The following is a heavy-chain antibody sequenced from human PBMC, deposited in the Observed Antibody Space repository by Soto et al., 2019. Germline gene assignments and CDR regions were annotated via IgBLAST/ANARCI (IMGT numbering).Heavy chain of an antibody. CDR1: GGSISSGGYS. D-gene: IGHD3-9*01. CDR3: ARGDYDILTGYQYYFDY. V-gene: IGHV4-30-2*01. Sequence: QLQLQESASGLVKPSQTLSLTCAVSGGSISSGGYSWSWIRQPPGKGLEWIGYIYHSGSTYYNPSLKILVTISVDRSKNQFSLKLSSVTAADTAVYYCARGDYDILTGYQYYFDYWGQGTLVTVSS. J-gene: IGHJ4*02. CDR2: IYHSGST.